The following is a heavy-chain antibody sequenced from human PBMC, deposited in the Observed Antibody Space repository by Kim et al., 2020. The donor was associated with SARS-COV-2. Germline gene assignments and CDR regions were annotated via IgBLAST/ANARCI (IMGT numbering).Heavy chain of an antibody. CDR2: IYYSGST. CDR1: GGSISSGGYY. CDR3: ARDGYYGSGIEY. V-gene: IGHV4-31*03. J-gene: IGHJ4*02. Sequence: SETLSLTCTVSGGSISSGGYYWSWMRQHPGKGLEWIGYIYYSGSTYYNPTLKSRVTISVDTSKNQFTLKLSSVTAADTAVYSCARDGYYGSGIEYWGQGTPGSLSS. D-gene: IGHD3-10*01.